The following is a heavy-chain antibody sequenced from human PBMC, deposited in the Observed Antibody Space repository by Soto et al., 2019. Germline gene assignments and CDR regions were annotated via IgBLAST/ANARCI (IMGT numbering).Heavy chain of an antibody. V-gene: IGHV1-8*01. CDR3: AREGVWGMDV. D-gene: IGHD3-16*01. CDR1: GYTFTSYD. CDR2: MNPNSGNT. J-gene: IGHJ6*02. Sequence: QVQLVQSGAEVKKPGASVKVSCKASGYTFTSYDINWVRQATGQGLEWMGWMNPNSGNTGYAQKFQGRVTLTRNTSISTAYIERRSLRPDARAVDYCAREGVWGMDVWGQGTTVTVSS.